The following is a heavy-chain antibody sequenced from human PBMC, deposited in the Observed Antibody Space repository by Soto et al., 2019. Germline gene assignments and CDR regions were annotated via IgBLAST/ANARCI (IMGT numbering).Heavy chain of an antibody. Sequence: PSETLSLTCTVSGGSISSSSYYWGWIRQPPGKGLEWIGSIYYSGSTYYNKSLKSRVTISVDPSKKQFSLKLSSVTAADTAVFYCTKHAPDDSSGYYPLGYWGQGTLVTVSS. CDR2: IYYSGST. J-gene: IGHJ4*02. D-gene: IGHD3-22*01. CDR3: TKHAPDDSSGYYPLGY. V-gene: IGHV4-39*01. CDR1: GGSISSSSYY.